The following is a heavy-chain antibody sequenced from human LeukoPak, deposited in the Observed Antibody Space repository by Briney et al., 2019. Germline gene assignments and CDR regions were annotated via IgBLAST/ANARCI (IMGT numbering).Heavy chain of an antibody. CDR1: ADSITRYY. V-gene: IGHV4-59*01. Sequence: KPSETLSLTCSVSADSITRYYWSWIRQPPWKGLEWIGYMFHTGSTSYNPSLKSRVTLSMDTSKLQFSLKLTSVTAADTAVYYCAREGGKQWLVFDYWGQGALVTVSS. CDR2: MFHTGST. J-gene: IGHJ4*02. CDR3: AREGGKQWLVFDY. D-gene: IGHD6-19*01.